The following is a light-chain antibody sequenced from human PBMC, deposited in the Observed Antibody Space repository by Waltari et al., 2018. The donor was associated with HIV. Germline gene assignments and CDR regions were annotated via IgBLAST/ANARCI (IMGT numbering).Light chain of an antibody. CDR1: SSDVGGYTH. Sequence: QSALTQPPSASGSPGQSVTISCTGTSSDVGGYTHVSWYQHHPGKAPKILLYEVTSRPSGVPDRVSGSKSGNTASLTVSGLQADDEADYYCVSYAGVKNRWAFGGGTKLTVL. J-gene: IGLJ3*02. CDR3: VSYAGVKNRWA. V-gene: IGLV2-8*01. CDR2: EVT.